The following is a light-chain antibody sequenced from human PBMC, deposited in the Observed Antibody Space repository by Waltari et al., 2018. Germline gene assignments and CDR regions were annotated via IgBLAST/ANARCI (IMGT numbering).Light chain of an antibody. CDR3: QQRSNWPRT. Sequence: EIVLTQSPATLSLSPGERATLSFRASQSVVRYLAWYQQKPGQAPRLLIYDTSNRATGIPARFSGSGSGTDFTLTISSLEPEDFAVYYCQQRSNWPRTFGQGTKVEIK. V-gene: IGKV3-11*01. CDR2: DTS. CDR1: QSVVRY. J-gene: IGKJ1*01.